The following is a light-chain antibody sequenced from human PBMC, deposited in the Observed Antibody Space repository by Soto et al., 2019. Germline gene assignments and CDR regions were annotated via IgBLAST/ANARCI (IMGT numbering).Light chain of an antibody. V-gene: IGKV1-39*01. CDR2: AAS. CDR3: QQYDNLLLMVT. Sequence: DIQMTQSPSSLSASVGDRVTITCRASQSISSYLNWYQQKPGKAPKLLIYAASSLQSGVPSRFGGSGSGTDFALTINSLQPEDFATYYCQQYDNLLLMVTFGPGTKVDIK. J-gene: IGKJ3*01. CDR1: QSISSY.